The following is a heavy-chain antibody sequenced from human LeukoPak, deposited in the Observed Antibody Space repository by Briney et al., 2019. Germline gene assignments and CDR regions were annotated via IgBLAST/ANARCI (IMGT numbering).Heavy chain of an antibody. D-gene: IGHD1-14*01. CDR3: AGLPHRYCHF. CDR1: GSSFTNYW. V-gene: IGHV5-51*01. CDR2: IHPGDSDT. J-gene: IGHJ4*02. Sequence: GAPLHISCKGSGSSFTNYWIGWVRQLHGQGLEWMGIIHPGDSDTRYSPSFQGQVTISVDKSVTTPYLQWTSLTATATAMYFCAGLPHRYCHFWGRGTLVTVSS.